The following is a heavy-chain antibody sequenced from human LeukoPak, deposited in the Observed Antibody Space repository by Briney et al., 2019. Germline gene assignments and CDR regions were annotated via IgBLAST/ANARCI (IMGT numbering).Heavy chain of an antibody. D-gene: IGHD3-16*01. CDR2: IIPIIDIA. CDR3: ARDAHEGGNSYNYGLDV. J-gene: IGHJ6*02. V-gene: IGHV1-69*04. CDR1: GGTFSSYS. Sequence: SVKVSCKASGGTFSSYSVSWVRQAPGQGLEWMGRIIPIIDIANYAQKFQGRVSITADKSATNVFMELSSLRPEDTVMYYCARDAHEGGNSYNYGLDVWGQGTAVTVSS.